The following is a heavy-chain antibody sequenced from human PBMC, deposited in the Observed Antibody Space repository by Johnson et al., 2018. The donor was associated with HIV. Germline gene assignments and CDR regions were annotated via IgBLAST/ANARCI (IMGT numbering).Heavy chain of an antibody. CDR1: GFTVSSNY. CDR3: VYDSRGYYAFGM. Sequence: VQLVESGGGLIQPGGSLRLSCAASGFTVSSNYMSWVRQAPGKGLEWVSVIYSGGSTYYADSVKGRFTISRDNTNNTLLLQMNSLRTEDTAVCYCVYDSRGYYAFGMWGLGKMVTVSS. J-gene: IGHJ3*02. CDR2: IYSGGST. V-gene: IGHV3-66*03. D-gene: IGHD3-22*01.